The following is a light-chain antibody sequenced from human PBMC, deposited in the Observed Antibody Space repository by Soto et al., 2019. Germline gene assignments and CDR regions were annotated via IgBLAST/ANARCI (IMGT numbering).Light chain of an antibody. CDR1: QSVSSY. CDR3: QQRSNWPGT. CDR2: DAS. J-gene: IGKJ1*01. V-gene: IGKV3-11*01. Sequence: EIVLTQSPATLSLSPGERATLSCRASQSVSSYLAWYQQKPGQAPRLLIYDASNRATGIPARFSGSGSGTDFTLTISSLEPEDFAGGYCQQRSNWPGTFGQGTKVEIK.